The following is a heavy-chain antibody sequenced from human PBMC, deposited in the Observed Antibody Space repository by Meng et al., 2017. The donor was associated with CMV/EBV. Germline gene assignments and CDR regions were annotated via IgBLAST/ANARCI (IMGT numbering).Heavy chain of an antibody. CDR1: GGSISSYY. V-gene: IGHV4-59*01. CDR3: ARDSSDYSSSWYLGY. D-gene: IGHD6-13*01. CDR2: IYYSGST. Sequence: GSLRLSCTVSGGSISSYYWSWIRQPPGKGLEWFGYIYYSGSTNYNPSLKSRVTISVDTSKNQFSLKLSSVTAADTAVYYCARDSSDYSSSWYLGYWGQGTLVTVSS. J-gene: IGHJ4*02.